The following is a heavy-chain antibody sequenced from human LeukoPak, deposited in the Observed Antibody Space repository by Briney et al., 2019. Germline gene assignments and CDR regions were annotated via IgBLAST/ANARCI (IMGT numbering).Heavy chain of an antibody. V-gene: IGHV4-59*11. D-gene: IGHD6-19*01. CDR2: TYYSGSA. CDR3: AGDSSGWNYFDY. Sequence: SETLSLTCAVYGGPFSGHYWSWIRQPPGKGLEWIGYTYYSGSANYNPSLKSRVTMSVDTSKSQFSLKLSSVTAADTAVYYCAGDSSGWNYFDYWGQGALVTVSS. J-gene: IGHJ4*02. CDR1: GGPFSGHY.